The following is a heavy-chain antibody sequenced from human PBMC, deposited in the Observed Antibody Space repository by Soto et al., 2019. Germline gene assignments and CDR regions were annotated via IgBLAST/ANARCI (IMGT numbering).Heavy chain of an antibody. V-gene: IGHV1-2*02. CDR2: IDPKSGGT. CDR3: ARVSVDVPE. CDR1: GPTFIAYY. J-gene: IGHJ4*02. D-gene: IGHD5-12*01. Sequence: QLQLVQSGAEVTKPGASVEVSCKISGPTFIAYYIHWVRQAPGQGLEWMGWIDPKSGGTTSEQKFLGRVTMTRDTSINTAYMELNRLTSDDTAVYYCARVSVDVPEWGQGTLISVSS.